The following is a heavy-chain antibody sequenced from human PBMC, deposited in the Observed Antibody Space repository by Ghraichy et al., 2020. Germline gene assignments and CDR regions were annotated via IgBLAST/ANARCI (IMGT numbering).Heavy chain of an antibody. CDR3: TRDQYGSWNPYYFDY. CDR1: GFTFGDYA. CDR2: IRSKAYGGTT. Sequence: GGSLRLSCTASGFTFGDYAMSWFRQAPGKGLEWVGFIRSKAYGGTTEYAASVKGRFTISRDDSKSIAYLQMNSLKTEDTAVYYCTRDQYGSWNPYYFDYWGQGTLVTVSS. J-gene: IGHJ4*02. D-gene: IGHD1-1*01. V-gene: IGHV3-49*03.